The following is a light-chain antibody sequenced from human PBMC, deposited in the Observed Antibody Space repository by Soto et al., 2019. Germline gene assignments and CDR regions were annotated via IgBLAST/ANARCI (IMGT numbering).Light chain of an antibody. V-gene: IGLV2-23*02. CDR1: SSDVGAYTL. J-gene: IGLJ1*01. Sequence: QSVLAQPASVSGSPGQSITISCTGTSSDVGAYTLVSWYQQHPGKAPKIIIYDVTQRPSGVSNRFSGSKSGNTASLTISGLQAEDEAAYYCCSYAGSPYVFGTGTKLTVL. CDR2: DVT. CDR3: CSYAGSPYV.